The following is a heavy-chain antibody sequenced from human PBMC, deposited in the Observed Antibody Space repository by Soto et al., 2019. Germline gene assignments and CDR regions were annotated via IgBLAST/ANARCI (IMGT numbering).Heavy chain of an antibody. CDR3: ARPQRGYSSFPYASYYRYMFV. J-gene: IGHJ6*03. Sequence: AAVKVSCKASGYTFTSYAMHWVRQAPGQRLEWMGWINAGNGNTKYSQKFQGRVTITRDTSASTAYMELSSLRSEDTAVYYCARPQRGYSSFPYASYYRYMFVWG. CDR2: INAGNGNT. CDR1: GYTFTSYA. V-gene: IGHV1-3*01. D-gene: IGHD6-19*01.